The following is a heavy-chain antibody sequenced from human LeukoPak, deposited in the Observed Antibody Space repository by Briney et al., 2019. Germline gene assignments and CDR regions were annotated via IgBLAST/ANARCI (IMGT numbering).Heavy chain of an antibody. J-gene: IGHJ6*04. CDR1: GFTFRSHS. D-gene: IGHD3-3*01. V-gene: IGHV3-48*01. Sequence: GGSLRLSCAGSGFTFRSHSMTWVRQAPGRGLEWISYISGSSSTIHYADSVKGRFTISRDNDKNSLYLEMNSLRAEDTAVYFCARVEKGFWSGFKMDVWGKGTAVTVSS. CDR2: ISGSSSTI. CDR3: ARVEKGFWSGFKMDV.